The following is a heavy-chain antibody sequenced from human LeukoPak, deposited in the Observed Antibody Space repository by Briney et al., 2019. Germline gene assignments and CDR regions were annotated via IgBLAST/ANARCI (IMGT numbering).Heavy chain of an antibody. Sequence: GASVKVSCKASGGTFSSYAISWVRQAPGQGLEWMEGIFPIFGTANYAQKFQGRVTITTDESTSTAYMELSSLRSEDTAVYYCARAPGVVAPFDYWGQGTLVTVSS. CDR3: ARAPGVVAPFDY. V-gene: IGHV1-69*05. CDR1: GGTFSSYA. CDR2: IFPIFGTA. J-gene: IGHJ4*02. D-gene: IGHD2-2*01.